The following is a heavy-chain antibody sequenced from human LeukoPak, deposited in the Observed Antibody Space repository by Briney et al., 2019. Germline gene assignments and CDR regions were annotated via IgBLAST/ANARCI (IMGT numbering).Heavy chain of an antibody. CDR2: IYHSGST. D-gene: IGHD1-26*01. CDR1: GSSITSEYY. J-gene: IGHJ4*02. V-gene: IGHV4-38-2*02. CDR3: ARASSGTFLFGPLDY. Sequence: PSETLSLTCSVSGSSITSEYYWGWIRQAPAKGLEWVGTIYHSGSTYYNPALRSRVTTSVDTSRNHFSLKLTSVTAAGTAVYFCARASSGTFLFGPLDYWGQGNLVTVSS.